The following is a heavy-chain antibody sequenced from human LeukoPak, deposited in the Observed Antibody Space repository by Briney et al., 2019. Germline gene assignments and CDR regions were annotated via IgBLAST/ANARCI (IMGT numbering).Heavy chain of an antibody. CDR2: IYTAGDT. Sequence: GGSLRLSCAPSGFTVSTNYMTWVRQTPGQGLEWVSVIYTAGDTYYADSVKGRFSIFRDNSKNTVYPQITSLRAEDTVVYYCARGPDQPLLKGWRQAPVVTVSS. CDR1: GFTVSTNY. V-gene: IGHV3-53*01. CDR3: ARGPDQPLLKG. J-gene: IGHJ4*02. D-gene: IGHD2-2*01.